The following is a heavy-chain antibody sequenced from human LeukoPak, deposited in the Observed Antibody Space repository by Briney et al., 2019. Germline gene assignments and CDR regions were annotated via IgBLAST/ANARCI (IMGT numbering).Heavy chain of an antibody. D-gene: IGHD3/OR15-3a*01. J-gene: IGHJ4*02. V-gene: IGHV3-72*01. CDR2: IRNKANSHTT. CDR3: ARGLGGTGARYFDY. CDR1: GFTFSDYY. Sequence: GGSLRLSCAASGFTFSDYYMDWVRQAPGKGLEWVGRIRNKANSHTTEYAASVKGRFTISRDDSKNPLYLQMNSLKTDDTAVYYCARGLGGTGARYFDYWGQGTLVTVSS.